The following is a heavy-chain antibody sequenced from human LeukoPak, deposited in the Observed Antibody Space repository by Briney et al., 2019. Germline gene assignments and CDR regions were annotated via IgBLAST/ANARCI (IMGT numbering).Heavy chain of an antibody. CDR2: ISRNGGST. J-gene: IGHJ4*02. CDR3: ATAGGFYADY. CDR1: GFTFSSYA. V-gene: IGHV3-23*01. D-gene: IGHD2/OR15-2a*01. Sequence: PGGSLRLSCAASGFTFSSYAMSWFRQAPGKGLEWVSGISRNGGSTSYADSVRGRFTISRDNSKNTLYVQIDSLRAEHTAVYYCATAGGFYADYWGQGTLVTVSS.